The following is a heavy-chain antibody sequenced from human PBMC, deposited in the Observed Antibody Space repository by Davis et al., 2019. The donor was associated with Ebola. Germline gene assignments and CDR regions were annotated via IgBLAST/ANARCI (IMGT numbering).Heavy chain of an antibody. CDR1: GGSIRSYF. V-gene: IGHV4-59*08. CDR3: ARPRSTMLRGVNWFDP. Sequence: PSDTLSLTCTVSGGSIRSYFWSWIRQPPGKPLEWIGSLYYSGGTTYNPSLESRVTISVDTSKNQFSLRLNSVTAADTAVYSCARPRSTMLRGVNWFDPWGQGTLVTVSS. CDR2: LYYSGGT. J-gene: IGHJ5*02. D-gene: IGHD3-10*01.